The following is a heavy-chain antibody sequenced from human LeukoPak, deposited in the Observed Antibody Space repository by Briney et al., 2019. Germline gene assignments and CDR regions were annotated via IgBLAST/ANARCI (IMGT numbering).Heavy chain of an antibody. J-gene: IGHJ3*02. V-gene: IGHV3-7*01. CDR1: GFTFNNYW. CDR3: ARGDFSDYGDYVDAFDI. Sequence: GGSLRLSCAASGFTFNNYWMSWVRQVPGKGLQWVANIKQDGSAKFYVDSVKGRLTISRDNTKNSLYLRMNSLRVEDTAVYYCARGDFSDYGDYVDAFDIWGQGTMVTVSS. CDR2: IKQDGSAK. D-gene: IGHD4-17*01.